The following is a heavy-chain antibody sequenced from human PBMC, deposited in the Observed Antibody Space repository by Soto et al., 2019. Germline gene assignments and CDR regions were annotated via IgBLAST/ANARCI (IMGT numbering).Heavy chain of an antibody. V-gene: IGHV1-69*02. Sequence: SVKVSCKASGGTFSSYTISWVRQAPGQGLEWMGRIIPILGIANYAQKFQGRVTITADESTSTAYMELSSLRSEDTSVYYCARSGPGMVTATTFDYWGQGTLVTVSS. CDR1: GGTFSSYT. CDR2: IIPILGIA. CDR3: ARSGPGMVTATTFDY. J-gene: IGHJ4*02. D-gene: IGHD2-21*02.